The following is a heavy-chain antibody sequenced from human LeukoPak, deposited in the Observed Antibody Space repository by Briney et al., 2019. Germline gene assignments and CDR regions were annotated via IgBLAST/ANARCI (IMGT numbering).Heavy chain of an antibody. V-gene: IGHV3-33*01. Sequence: GRSLRLSCAASGFTFSSYGMRWVRQAPGKGLEWVAVIWYDGSNKYYADSVKGRFTIPRDNSKNTLYLQMNSLRAEDTAVYYCARSYSSSWYPANAFDIWGQGTMVTVSS. CDR1: GFTFSSYG. D-gene: IGHD6-13*01. J-gene: IGHJ3*02. CDR2: IWYDGSNK. CDR3: ARSYSSSWYPANAFDI.